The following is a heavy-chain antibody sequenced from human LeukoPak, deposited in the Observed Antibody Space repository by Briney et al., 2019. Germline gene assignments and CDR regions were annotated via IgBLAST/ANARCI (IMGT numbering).Heavy chain of an antibody. CDR2: INTGNGNT. Sequence: HRASVKVSCKASGYTFTSYAIHWVRQAPGHSLEWMGWINTGNGNTKYSEEFQGRVAIVRDTSASTAYMELSSLRSEDMAIYYCARGWGYDSGTPLQHFDYWGQGTLVTVSS. D-gene: IGHD3-22*01. CDR1: GYTFTSYA. CDR3: ARGWGYDSGTPLQHFDY. J-gene: IGHJ4*02. V-gene: IGHV1-3*03.